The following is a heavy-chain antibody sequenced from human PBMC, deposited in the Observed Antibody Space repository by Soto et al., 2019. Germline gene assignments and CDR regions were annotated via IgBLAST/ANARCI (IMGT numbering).Heavy chain of an antibody. CDR1: GVTFSTYA. D-gene: IGHD4-17*01. J-gene: IGHJ4*01. Sequence: XGSLRLSCAAAGVTFSTYAMSWVRQAQGKGLDWVSSISGSGGTTYYADSVKGRFTISRDKSKNTLFLQMNSLRVEDTALYYCAKGGTTVVTDFDYWGQGALVTVSS. CDR3: AKGGTTVVTDFDY. V-gene: IGHV3-23*01. CDR2: ISGSGGTT.